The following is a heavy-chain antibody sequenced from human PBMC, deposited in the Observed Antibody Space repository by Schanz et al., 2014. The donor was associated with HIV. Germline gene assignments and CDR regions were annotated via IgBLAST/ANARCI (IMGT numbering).Heavy chain of an antibody. Sequence: QVQLVESGGGVVQPGWSLRLSCVGSGFTFRKYGMHWVRQGPGKGLQWLASISFDGSNKYYGDSVKGRFTISRDNSKNTVYLEMNNLRSGDTAMYYCGKDGSRKVRFLEGPGWYSESWGRGTRVTASS. CDR3: GKDGSRKVRFLEGPGWYSES. D-gene: IGHD3-3*01. J-gene: IGHJ4*01. V-gene: IGHV3-30*18. CDR1: GFTFRKYG. CDR2: ISFDGSNK.